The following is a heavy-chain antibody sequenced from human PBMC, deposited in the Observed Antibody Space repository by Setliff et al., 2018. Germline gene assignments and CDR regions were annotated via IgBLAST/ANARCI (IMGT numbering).Heavy chain of an antibody. CDR2: VDHSGNT. Sequence: SETLSLTCTVSGDSISRSTYYWGWIRQSPGKGLDWIGTVDHSGNTFYNPSLKSRVTISLDKTKNALSLRLTSVTAADTGVYFCARSVDPDVWGKGTTVTVSS. CDR1: GDSISRSTYY. J-gene: IGHJ6*04. V-gene: IGHV4-39*01. CDR3: ARSVDPDV.